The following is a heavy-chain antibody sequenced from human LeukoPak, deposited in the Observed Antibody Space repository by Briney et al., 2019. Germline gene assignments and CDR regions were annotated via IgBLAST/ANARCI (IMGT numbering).Heavy chain of an antibody. V-gene: IGHV3-7*04. CDR3: TRVGYIDEGIDY. D-gene: IGHD5-24*01. J-gene: IGHJ4*02. CDR2: IKQDGSKK. Sequence: GGSLRLSCVASGFPFSSYWMTWVRQAPGKGLEWVANIKQDGSKKSYVASVKGRFTISRDNAKNSLYLQMNSLRAEDTAIYYCTRVGYIDEGIDYWGQGTLVTVSS. CDR1: GFPFSSYW.